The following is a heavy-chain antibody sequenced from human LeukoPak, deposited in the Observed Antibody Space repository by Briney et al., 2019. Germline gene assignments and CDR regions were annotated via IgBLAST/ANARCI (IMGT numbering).Heavy chain of an antibody. CDR2: IYYSGST. D-gene: IGHD7-27*01. CDR3: VRETWAPPGFDP. CDR1: GGSISSYY. J-gene: IGHJ5*02. V-gene: IGHV4-59*01. Sequence: PSETLSLTCTVSGGSISSYYWSWIRQPPGKGLEWIGYIYYSGSTNYNPSLKSRVTISADTSKNQFSLKLSSVTAADTAVYYCVRETWAPPGFDPWGQGTLVTVSS.